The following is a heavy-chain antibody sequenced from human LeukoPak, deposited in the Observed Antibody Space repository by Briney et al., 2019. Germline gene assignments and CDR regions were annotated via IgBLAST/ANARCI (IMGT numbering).Heavy chain of an antibody. CDR1: GFTFSDYY. V-gene: IGHV3-11*01. CDR2: ISSSGSTI. D-gene: IGHD3-10*01. Sequence: GGSLRLSCAASGFTFSDYYMSWIRQAPGKGLEWVSYISSSGSTIYYADSAKGRFTISRDNAKNSLYLQMNSLGAEDTAVYYCARVLRKMGVRGSLGYWGQGTLVTVSS. CDR3: ARVLRKMGVRGSLGY. J-gene: IGHJ4*02.